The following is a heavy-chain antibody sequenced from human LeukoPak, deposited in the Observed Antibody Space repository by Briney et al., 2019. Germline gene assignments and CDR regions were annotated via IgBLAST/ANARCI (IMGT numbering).Heavy chain of an antibody. CDR3: ARDVRLYYNYMDV. V-gene: IGHV4-38-2*02. Sequence: PSETLSLTCTVSGYSISSDYYWGWIRQPPGRGLEWIGSIYHSGSTYYNPSLKSRVTVSVDTSKNQFSLKLSSVTAADTALYYCARDVRLYYNYMDVWGKGTTVTVSS. CDR2: IYHSGST. D-gene: IGHD3-10*02. J-gene: IGHJ6*03. CDR1: GYSISSDYY.